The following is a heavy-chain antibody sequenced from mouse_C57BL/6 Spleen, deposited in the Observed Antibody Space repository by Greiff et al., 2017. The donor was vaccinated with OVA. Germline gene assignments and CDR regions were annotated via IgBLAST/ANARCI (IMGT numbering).Heavy chain of an antibody. CDR3: AREGYYGSFDY. V-gene: IGHV5-4*01. Sequence: VQGVESGGGLVKPGGSLKLSCAASGFTFSSYAMSWVRQTPEKRLEWVATISDGGSYTYYPDNVKGRFTISRDNAKNNLYLQMSHLKSEDTAMYYCAREGYYGSFDYWGQGTTLTVSS. J-gene: IGHJ2*01. D-gene: IGHD1-1*01. CDR1: GFTFSSYA. CDR2: ISDGGSYT.